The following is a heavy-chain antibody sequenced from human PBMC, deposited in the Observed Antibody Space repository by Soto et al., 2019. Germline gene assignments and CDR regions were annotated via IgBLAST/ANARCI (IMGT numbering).Heavy chain of an antibody. J-gene: IGHJ5*02. CDR3: ARGITMIGNWFDP. CDR2: IYYSGST. CDR1: GGSVISGSYY. D-gene: IGHD3-22*01. Sequence: PSETLSLTCTVSGGSVISGSYYCSGIRQPPGKGLEWIGYIYYSGSTNYNPSLKSRVTISVDTSKNQFSLKLSSVTAADTAVYYCARGITMIGNWFDPWGQGTLVTVSS. V-gene: IGHV4-61*01.